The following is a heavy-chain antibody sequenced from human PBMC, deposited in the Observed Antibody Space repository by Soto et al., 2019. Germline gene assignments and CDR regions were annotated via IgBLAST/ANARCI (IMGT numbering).Heavy chain of an antibody. J-gene: IGHJ4*02. Sequence: ASVKVSCKASGYTFTGYYMHWVRQAPGQGLEWMGWINPNSGGTNYAQKLQGRVTMTTDTSTSTAYMELRSLRSDDTAVYYCAREFGVAGRTLDYWGQGTLVTVSS. CDR1: GYTFTGYY. CDR2: INPNSGGT. V-gene: IGHV1-2*02. CDR3: AREFGVAGRTLDY. D-gene: IGHD6-19*01.